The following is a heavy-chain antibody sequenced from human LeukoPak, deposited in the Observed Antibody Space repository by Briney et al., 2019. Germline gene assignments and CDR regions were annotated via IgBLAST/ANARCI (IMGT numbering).Heavy chain of an antibody. V-gene: IGHV3-21*01. CDR3: ATWDDYGDYVAFEY. J-gene: IGHJ4*02. CDR1: GFTFSNYA. Sequence: GGSLRLSCAASGFTFSNYAMNWVRQAPGKGLEWVSSISSSATYIYYADSVRGRFTISRDDAKNSLFLHMNSLRAEDTAVYYCATWDDYGDYVAFEYWGQGTLVTVSS. CDR2: ISSSATYI. D-gene: IGHD4-17*01.